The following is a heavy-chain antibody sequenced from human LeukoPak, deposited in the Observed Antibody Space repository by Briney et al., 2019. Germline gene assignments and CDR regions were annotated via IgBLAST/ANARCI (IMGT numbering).Heavy chain of an antibody. D-gene: IGHD1-26*01. J-gene: IGHJ6*03. CDR2: ISYDGSNK. CDR3: AREVELSYYYYYMDV. CDR1: GFTFSSYA. V-gene: IGHV3-30*04. Sequence: GGSLRLSCAASGFTFSSYAMHWVRQAPGKGLEWVAVISYDGSNKYYADSVKGRFTISRDNSKNTLYLQMNSLRAEDTAVYYCAREVELSYYYYYMDVWGKGTTVTISS.